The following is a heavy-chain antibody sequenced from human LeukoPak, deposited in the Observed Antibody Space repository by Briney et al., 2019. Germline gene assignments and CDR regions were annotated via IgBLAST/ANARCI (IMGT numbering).Heavy chain of an antibody. J-gene: IGHJ4*02. CDR3: ARVSTIRGLDY. Sequence: GASVKVSCKASGYTFTGYYMHWVRQAPGQGLEWVGWINPNSGGTNYAQKFHGRVTMKRDTSISTAYMEVSRVRSDDTAVYYCARVSTIRGLDYWGQGTLVSVSS. CDR1: GYTFTGYY. CDR2: INPNSGGT. V-gene: IGHV1-2*02. D-gene: IGHD3-3*01.